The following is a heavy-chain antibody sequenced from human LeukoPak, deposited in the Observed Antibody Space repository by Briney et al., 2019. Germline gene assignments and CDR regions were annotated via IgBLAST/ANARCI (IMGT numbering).Heavy chain of an antibody. J-gene: IGHJ4*02. CDR1: GLTVSTNS. D-gene: IGHD5-18*01. CDR3: ARKVGYGYALDY. CDR2: VSSEGNT. Sequence: PGGSLRLSCAASGLTVSTNSMTWVRQAPGMGLEWVSVVSSEGNTFYADSVKGRFTTSTDNSKNTLYLQMNSLRAEDTAVYYCARKVGYGYALDYWGQGTPVTVSS. V-gene: IGHV3-53*01.